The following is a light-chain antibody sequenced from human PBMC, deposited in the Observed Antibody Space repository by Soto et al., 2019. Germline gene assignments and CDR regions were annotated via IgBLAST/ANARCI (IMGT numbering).Light chain of an antibody. CDR1: SSDVGGYKY. J-gene: IGLJ2*01. Sequence: QSALTQPASVSGSPGQSITISCTGTSSDVGGYKYVSWYQQHPGKAPKLMIYDVSNRPSGVSNRSSGTKSGTTAPLTISGLQAEDEAPSYGCSYTGSSTVVFGGGTKLTVL. V-gene: IGLV2-14*01. CDR3: CSYTGSSTVV. CDR2: DVS.